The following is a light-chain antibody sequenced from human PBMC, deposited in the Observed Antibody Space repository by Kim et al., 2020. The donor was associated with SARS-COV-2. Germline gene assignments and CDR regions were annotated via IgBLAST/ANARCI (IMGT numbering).Light chain of an antibody. CDR2: DNN. Sequence: GQKVTLSCSGSSSNIGNKDVSWYQQLPGTAPKLLIYDNNRRPSGIPDRFSGSKSGTSATLGITGLQTGDEADYYCGTWDTSLSAWVFGGGTQLTVL. V-gene: IGLV1-51*01. CDR3: GTWDTSLSAWV. CDR1: SSNIGNKD. J-gene: IGLJ3*02.